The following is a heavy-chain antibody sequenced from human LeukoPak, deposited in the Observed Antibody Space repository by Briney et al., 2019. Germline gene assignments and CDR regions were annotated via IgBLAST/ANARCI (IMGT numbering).Heavy chain of an antibody. V-gene: IGHV1-2*02. CDR2: INPNSGGT. Sequence: ASVKVSCKASGYTFTGYYMHWVRQAPGQGLEWMGWINPNSGGTNYAQKFQGRVTMTRDTSISTAYMELSRLRSDDTAVYYCARDHNPIVVVVAATQPLDYWGQGTLVTVSS. CDR3: ARDHNPIVVVVAATQPLDY. CDR1: GYTFTGYY. J-gene: IGHJ4*02. D-gene: IGHD2-15*01.